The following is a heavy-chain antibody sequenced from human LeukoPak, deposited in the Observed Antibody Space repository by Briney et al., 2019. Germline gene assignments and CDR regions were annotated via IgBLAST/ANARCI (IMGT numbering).Heavy chain of an antibody. CDR2: MNPNSGNT. CDR3: ARGDLRYRGSSSCYLLDY. V-gene: IGHV1-8*03. D-gene: IGHD2-2*01. Sequence: ASVKVSCKASGYTFSSYDINWVRQATGQGLEWMGRMNPNSGNTYYAQKFQGRVTITRSTSISTAYMELSSPRSEDTAVYYCARGDLRYRGSSSCYLLDYWGQGTLVTVSS. CDR1: GYTFSSYD. J-gene: IGHJ4*02.